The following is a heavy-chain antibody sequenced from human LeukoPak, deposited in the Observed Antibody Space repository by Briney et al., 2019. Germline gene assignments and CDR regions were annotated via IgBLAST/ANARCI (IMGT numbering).Heavy chain of an antibody. V-gene: IGHV4-59*01. CDR1: GGSISGYY. CDR3: ARDHFCSSTSCPIRGRWFDP. D-gene: IGHD2-2*01. J-gene: IGHJ5*02. CDR2: IYYSGST. Sequence: SETLSLTCTVSGGSISGYYWSWLRQPPGKGLEWIGYIYYSGSTNYNPSLKSRVTISVDTSKNQFSLKLSSVTAADTAVYYCARDHFCSSTSCPIRGRWFDPWGQGTLVTVSS.